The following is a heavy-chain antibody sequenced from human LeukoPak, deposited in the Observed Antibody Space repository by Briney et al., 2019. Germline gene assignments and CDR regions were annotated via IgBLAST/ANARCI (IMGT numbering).Heavy chain of an antibody. CDR3: ARGGCPRYGFLCYYYYMDV. CDR1: GGSISSSSYY. CDR2: IYYSGST. D-gene: IGHD5-18*01. V-gene: IGHV4-39*07. J-gene: IGHJ6*03. Sequence: SETLSLTCTVSGGSISSSSYYWGWIRQPPGKGLEWIGSIYYSGSTYYNPSLKSRVTISVDTSKNQFSLKLSSVTAADTAVYYCARGGCPRYGFLCYYYYMDVWGKGTTVTISS.